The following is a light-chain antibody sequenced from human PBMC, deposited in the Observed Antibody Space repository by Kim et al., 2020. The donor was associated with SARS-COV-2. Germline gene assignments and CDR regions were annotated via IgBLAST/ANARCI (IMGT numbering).Light chain of an antibody. Sequence: SYELTQPPAVSLSPGQTASITCSGKTLRDNYVSWYQQRPGQSPVLVIYQNDERPSGIPGRFSGSKTGNTATLTISGTQAMDEADYYCQAGDSTTVVFGGG. CDR3: QAGDSTTVV. CDR1: TLRDNY. CDR2: QND. V-gene: IGLV3-1*01. J-gene: IGLJ2*01.